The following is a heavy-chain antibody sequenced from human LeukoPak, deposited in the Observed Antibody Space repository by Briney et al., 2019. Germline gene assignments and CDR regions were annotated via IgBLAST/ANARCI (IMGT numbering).Heavy chain of an antibody. CDR3: ARVPYGDQGPFFDY. Sequence: GGSLRLSCAASGFTFSSYAMHWVRQAPGKGLEWVAVIWYDGSNKYYADSVKGRFTISRDNSKNTLYLQMNSLRAEDTAVYYCARVPYGDQGPFFDYWGQGTLVTVSS. CDR1: GFTFSSYA. CDR2: IWYDGSNK. V-gene: IGHV3-33*08. D-gene: IGHD4-17*01. J-gene: IGHJ4*02.